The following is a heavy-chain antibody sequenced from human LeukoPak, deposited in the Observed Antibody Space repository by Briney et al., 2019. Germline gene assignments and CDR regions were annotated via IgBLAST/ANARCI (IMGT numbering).Heavy chain of an antibody. CDR3: AGSVAGTRIDY. V-gene: IGHV3-7*01. Sequence: GGSLRHSCAASGFTLRSYWMSWLRQAPGMGLEWVANIKQDGSEKYYVDSVKGRFTISRDNAKNSPYLQMNSLRAEDTAVYYCAGSVAGTRIDYWGQGTLVTVSS. J-gene: IGHJ4*02. CDR1: GFTLRSYW. CDR2: IKQDGSEK. D-gene: IGHD6-19*01.